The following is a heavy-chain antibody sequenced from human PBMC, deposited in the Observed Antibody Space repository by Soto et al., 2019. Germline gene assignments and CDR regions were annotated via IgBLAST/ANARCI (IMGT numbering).Heavy chain of an antibody. J-gene: IGHJ5*02. CDR1: GYTFTGYY. D-gene: IGHD4-4*01. CDR2: INPNSGGT. CDR3: AREGGTTHYWFDP. Sequence: ASVKVFCKASGYTFTGYYMHWVRQAPGQGLEWMGWINPNSGGTNYAQKFQGWVTMTRDTSISTAYMELSRLRSDDTAVYYCAREGGTTHYWFDPWGQGTLVTVSS. V-gene: IGHV1-2*04.